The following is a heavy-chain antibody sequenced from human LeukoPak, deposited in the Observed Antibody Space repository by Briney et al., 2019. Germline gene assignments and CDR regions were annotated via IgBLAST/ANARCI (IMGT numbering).Heavy chain of an antibody. D-gene: IGHD6-19*01. V-gene: IGHV4-59*01. CDR1: GGSISSYY. CDR3: AREVGKQWLVPNYFDY. Sequence: SETLSLTCTVSGGSISSYYWSWIRQPPGKGLEWIGYIYYSGSTNYNPSLKSRVTISVDTSKNQFSLKLSSVTAADTAVYYCAREVGKQWLVPNYFDYWGQGTLVTVSP. CDR2: IYYSGST. J-gene: IGHJ4*02.